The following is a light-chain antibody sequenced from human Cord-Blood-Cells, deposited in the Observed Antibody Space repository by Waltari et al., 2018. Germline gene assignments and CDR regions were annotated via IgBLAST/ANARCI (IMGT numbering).Light chain of an antibody. CDR3: QVWDSSSDHVV. J-gene: IGLJ2*01. Sequence: SYVLTQPPSVSVAPGKTARITCRGNNMGSKSVHWYQQKPGKAPVLVVYDDSDRPSGIPVRFSGSNSGNTATPTISRVEAGDEADDYCQVWDSSSDHVVFGGGTKLTVL. CDR1: NMGSKS. CDR2: DDS. V-gene: IGLV3-21*03.